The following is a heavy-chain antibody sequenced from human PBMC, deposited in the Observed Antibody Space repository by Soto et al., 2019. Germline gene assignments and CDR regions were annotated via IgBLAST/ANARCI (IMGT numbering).Heavy chain of an antibody. V-gene: IGHV3-33*01. CDR1: GFTFSSYG. Sequence: QVQLVESGGGVVQPGRSLRLSCAASGFTFSSYGMHWVRQAPGKGLEWGAVIWYDGSNKYYADSVKGRFTISRDNSKNTLYLQMNSLRAEDTAVYYCAREASPTYCGGDCPYAFDIWGQGTMVTVSS. D-gene: IGHD2-21*01. CDR2: IWYDGSNK. CDR3: AREASPTYCGGDCPYAFDI. J-gene: IGHJ3*02.